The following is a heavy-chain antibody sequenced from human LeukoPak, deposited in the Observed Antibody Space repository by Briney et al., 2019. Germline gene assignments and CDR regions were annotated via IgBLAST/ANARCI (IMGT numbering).Heavy chain of an antibody. D-gene: IGHD5-18*01. CDR2: ISSTNRYT. Sequence: GGSLRLSCAASGFTFSDYYMTWIRQAPGKGLEWLSYISSTNRYTNYADSVEGRFTISRDNAKNSLYLQMNSLRAEDTAVYYCARGGIQLWFNYWGQGTLVTVSS. J-gene: IGHJ4*02. CDR3: ARGGIQLWFNY. CDR1: GFTFSDYY. V-gene: IGHV3-11*06.